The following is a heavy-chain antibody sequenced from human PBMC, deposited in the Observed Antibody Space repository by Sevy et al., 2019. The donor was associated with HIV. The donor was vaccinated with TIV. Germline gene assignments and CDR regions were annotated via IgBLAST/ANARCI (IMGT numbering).Heavy chain of an antibody. J-gene: IGHJ3*01. CDR1: GFIFSNYE. V-gene: IGHV3-48*03. D-gene: IGHD3-22*01. CDR3: ARDIDSSGYSYAFDL. CDR2: ISPSGHAI. Sequence: GGSLRLSCKASGFIFSNYEMNWVRQAPGKGLEWVSYISPSGHAIYYADSVKGGFTVSGDNAKNSLYLQMNSLRGDDTALYYCARDIDSSGYSYAFDLWGQGTMVTVSS.